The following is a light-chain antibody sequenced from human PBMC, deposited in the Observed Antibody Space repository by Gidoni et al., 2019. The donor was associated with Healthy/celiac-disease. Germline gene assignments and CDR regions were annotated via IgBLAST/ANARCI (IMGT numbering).Light chain of an antibody. Sequence: EIVLTQSPATLSLSPGERATLSCSASQSVSSYLAWYQQKPGQAPSLLIYDASNRATGIPARFSGSGSGTDFTLTISSLEPEDFAVYYCQQRSNWAGLTFGGGTKVEIK. V-gene: IGKV3-11*01. J-gene: IGKJ4*01. CDR3: QQRSNWAGLT. CDR2: DAS. CDR1: QSVSSY.